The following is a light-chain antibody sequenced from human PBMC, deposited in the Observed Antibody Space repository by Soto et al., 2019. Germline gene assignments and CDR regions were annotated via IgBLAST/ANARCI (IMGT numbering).Light chain of an antibody. CDR2: GAS. CDR1: QSVSSN. V-gene: IGKV3-15*01. CDR3: QQYKNWPRT. J-gene: IGKJ1*01. Sequence: EIVMTQSPGTLSVSPGERATLSCRASQSVSSNLAWYQQKPGQAPRLLIYGASTRATGIPARFSGSRSGTEFTLTISSLQSEDFAVYYCQQYKNWPRTFGQGNKVEIK.